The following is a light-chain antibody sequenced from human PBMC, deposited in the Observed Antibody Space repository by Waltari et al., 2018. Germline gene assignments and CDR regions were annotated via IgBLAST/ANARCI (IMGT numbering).Light chain of an antibody. J-gene: IGLJ3*02. Sequence: DVGGYNYVSWYQQHPGKAPKLMIYEVSNRLSGVSNRFSGSKSGNTASLTISGLQAEDEADYYCSSYTSSSTVFGGGTKLTVL. CDR2: EVS. CDR1: DVGGYNY. V-gene: IGLV2-14*01. CDR3: SSYTSSSTV.